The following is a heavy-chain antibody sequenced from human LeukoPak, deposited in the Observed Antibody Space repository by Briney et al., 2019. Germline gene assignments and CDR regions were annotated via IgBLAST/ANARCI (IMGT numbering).Heavy chain of an antibody. V-gene: IGHV3-48*01. CDR2: ISSSSSTI. D-gene: IGHD3-22*01. Sequence: PGGSLRLSCAASGFTFSSYSMNWVRQAPGKGLEWVSYISSSSSTIYYADSVKGRFTISRDNAKNSLYLQMNSLRAEDTAVYYCARDEGDYYDSSGTVWGQGTLVTVSS. J-gene: IGHJ4*02. CDR3: ARDEGDYYDSSGTV. CDR1: GFTFSSYS.